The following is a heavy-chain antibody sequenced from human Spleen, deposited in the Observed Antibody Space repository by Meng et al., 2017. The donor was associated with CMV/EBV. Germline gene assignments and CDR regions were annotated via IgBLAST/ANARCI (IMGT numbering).Heavy chain of an antibody. J-gene: IGHJ6*02. CDR2: INSDGSST. CDR1: RFTFSTYW. D-gene: IGHD3-10*01. Sequence: GGSLRLSCAASRFTFSTYWMHWVRQAPGKGLVWVSRINSDGSSTSYADSVKGRFTISRDNAKNTLYLQMNSLRAEDTAVYYCARDHYGSGSYYLHYYYYGMDVWGQGTTVTVSS. V-gene: IGHV3-74*01. CDR3: ARDHYGSGSYYLHYYYYGMDV.